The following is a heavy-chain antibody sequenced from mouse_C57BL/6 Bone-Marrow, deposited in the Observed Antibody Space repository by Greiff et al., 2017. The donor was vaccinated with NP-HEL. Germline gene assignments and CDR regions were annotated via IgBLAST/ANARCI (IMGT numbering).Heavy chain of an antibody. J-gene: IGHJ2*01. D-gene: IGHD1-1*01. CDR2: INPNNGGT. CDR1: GYTFTDYY. CDR3: ARSPYWYGSSLTVTS. Sequence: VQLQQSGPELVKPGASVKISCKASGYTFTDYYMNWVKQSHGKSLEWIGDINPNNGGTSYNQKFKGKATLTVDKSSSTAYMELRSLTSEDSAVYYCARSPYWYGSSLTVTSWGQGTTLTVSS. V-gene: IGHV1-26*01.